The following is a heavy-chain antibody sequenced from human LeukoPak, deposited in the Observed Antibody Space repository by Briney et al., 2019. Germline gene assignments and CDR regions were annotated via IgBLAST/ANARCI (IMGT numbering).Heavy chain of an antibody. CDR2: ISGSGGST. D-gene: IGHD1-26*01. J-gene: IGHJ3*02. CDR3: AKGIVGADYEDAFDI. Sequence: GGSLRLSCAASGFTFSSYAMSWVRQAPGKGLEWVSAISGSGGSTYYADSVKGRFTISRDNSKNTLYLQMNSLRAEHTAVYYCAKGIVGADYEDAFDIWGQGTMVTVSS. CDR1: GFTFSSYA. V-gene: IGHV3-23*01.